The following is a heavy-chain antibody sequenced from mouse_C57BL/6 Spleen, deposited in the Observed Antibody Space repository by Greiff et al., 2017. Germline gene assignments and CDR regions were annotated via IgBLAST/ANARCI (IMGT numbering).Heavy chain of an antibody. D-gene: IGHD2-1*01. CDR1: GFTFSSYG. CDR3: ARHGKRDCFDY. V-gene: IGHV5-6*01. J-gene: IGHJ2*01. CDR2: ISSGGSYT. Sequence: EVKLMESGGDLVKPGGSLKLSCAASGFTFSSYGMSWVRQTPDKRLEWVATISSGGSYTYYPDSVKGRFTISRDNAKNTLYLQMSSLKSEDTAMYYSARHGKRDCFDYWGQGTTLTVSS.